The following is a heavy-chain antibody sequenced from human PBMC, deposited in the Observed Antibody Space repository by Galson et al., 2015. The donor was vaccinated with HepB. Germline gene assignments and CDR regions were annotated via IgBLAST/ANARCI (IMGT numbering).Heavy chain of an antibody. J-gene: IGHJ4*02. CDR1: GFTFSSYA. Sequence: SLRLSCAASGFTFSSYAMSWVRQAPGKGLEWVSAISGSGGSTYYADSVKGRFTISRDNSKNTLYLQMNSLRAEDTAVYYCAKRQFMIWSGSPQPMDYWGQGTLLTVSS. CDR2: ISGSGGST. D-gene: IGHD3-3*01. V-gene: IGHV3-23*01. CDR3: AKRQFMIWSGSPQPMDY.